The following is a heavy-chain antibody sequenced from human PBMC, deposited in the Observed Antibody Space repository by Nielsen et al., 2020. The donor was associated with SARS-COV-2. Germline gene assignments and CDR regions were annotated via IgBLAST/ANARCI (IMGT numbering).Heavy chain of an antibody. D-gene: IGHD2-15*01. J-gene: IGHJ3*02. CDR2: ISSSSSYI. Sequence: RGSLRLSCAASGFTFSSYSMNWVRQAPGKGLEWVSSISSSSSYIYYADSVKGRFTISRDNAKNSLYLQMNSLRAEDTAVYYCARDQLQGYCSGGSCYSEYAFDIWGQGTMVTVSS. CDR3: ARDQLQGYCSGGSCYSEYAFDI. V-gene: IGHV3-21*01. CDR1: GFTFSSYS.